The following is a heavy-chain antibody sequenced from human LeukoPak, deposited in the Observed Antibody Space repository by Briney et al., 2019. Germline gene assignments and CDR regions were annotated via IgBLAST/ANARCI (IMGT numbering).Heavy chain of an antibody. CDR3: ASQIHYDILTGTVDY. D-gene: IGHD3-9*01. Sequence: GGSLRLSCAASGFTFSSYSMNWVRQAPGKGLEWVSSISSSSSYIYYADSVKGRFTISRDNAKNSLYLQMNSLRAEDTAAYYCASQIHYDILTGTVDYWGQGTLVTVSS. CDR1: GFTFSSYS. J-gene: IGHJ4*02. CDR2: ISSSSSYI. V-gene: IGHV3-21*01.